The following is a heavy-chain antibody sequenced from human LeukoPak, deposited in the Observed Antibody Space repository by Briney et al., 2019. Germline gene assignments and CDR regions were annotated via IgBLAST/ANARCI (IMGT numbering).Heavy chain of an antibody. CDR1: GFTFSRYA. CDR2: ISGSGAST. V-gene: IGHV3-23*01. CDR3: ARERGSSWVLDY. Sequence: PGGSLRLSCAASGFTFSRYAMSWVRQAPGKGLEWVSAISGSGASTDYADSVKGRFTISRDNAKNSPYLQMNSLRAEDTALYHCARERGSSWVLDYWGQGTLVTVSS. J-gene: IGHJ4*02. D-gene: IGHD6-13*01.